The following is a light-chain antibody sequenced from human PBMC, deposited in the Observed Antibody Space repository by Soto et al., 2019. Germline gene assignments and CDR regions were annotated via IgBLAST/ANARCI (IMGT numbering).Light chain of an antibody. J-gene: IGKJ1*01. V-gene: IGKV1-6*01. Sequence: ATQMTQSPSSLSASVGDRVTITCRASQNIGNDLGWYQQKPGKAPNLLIYAASSLQSGVPSRFSGSGSRTDFTLTISSLQPEDCATYYCLQDYNYPPTFGPGTRVEIK. CDR1: QNIGND. CDR3: LQDYNYPPT. CDR2: AAS.